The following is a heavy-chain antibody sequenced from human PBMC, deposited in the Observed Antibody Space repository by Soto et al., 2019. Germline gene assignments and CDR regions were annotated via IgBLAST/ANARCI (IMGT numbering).Heavy chain of an antibody. V-gene: IGHV3-30*18. CDR2: ISYDGSTK. Sequence: QVQLVESGGGVVQPGRSLRLSCAASGFTFSSYGMHWVRQAPGKGLEWVAVISYDGSTKYYADSVKGRFTISRDNSKNPLYLQMNSLRAEDTAVYYCAKEPTVYGDYVYEVIGYFDYWGQGTLVTVSS. CDR1: GFTFSSYG. D-gene: IGHD4-17*01. J-gene: IGHJ4*02. CDR3: AKEPTVYGDYVYEVIGYFDY.